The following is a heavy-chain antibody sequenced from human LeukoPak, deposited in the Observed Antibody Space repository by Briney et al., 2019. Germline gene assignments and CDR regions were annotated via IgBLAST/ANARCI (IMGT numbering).Heavy chain of an antibody. CDR1: GYTFTSYG. V-gene: IGHV1-46*01. J-gene: IGHJ4*02. Sequence: ASVKVSCKASGYTFTSYGISWVRQAPGQGLEWMGIINPSGGSTSYAQKFQGRVTMTRDTSTSTVYMELSSLRSEDTAVYYCARDQTLFGVVSHWGQGTLVTVSS. D-gene: IGHD3-3*01. CDR2: INPSGGST. CDR3: ARDQTLFGVVSH.